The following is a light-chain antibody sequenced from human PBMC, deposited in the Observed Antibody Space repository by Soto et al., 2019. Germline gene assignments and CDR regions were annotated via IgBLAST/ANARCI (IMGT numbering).Light chain of an antibody. J-gene: IGKJ1*01. CDR1: QSIGTY. CDR3: QQSYSTPPWT. V-gene: IGKV1-39*01. CDR2: GAS. Sequence: DIQMTQSPSSLPASVGDRVRITCRASQSIGTYLSWYHQKPGKAPKLLIYGASNLQSGVPSRFSGSGSGTDFTLTISSLQPEDFATYYCQQSYSTPPWTFGQGTKVDIK.